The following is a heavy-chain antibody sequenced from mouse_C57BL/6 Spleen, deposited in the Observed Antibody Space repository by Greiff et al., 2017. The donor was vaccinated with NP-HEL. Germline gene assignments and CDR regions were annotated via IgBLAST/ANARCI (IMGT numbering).Heavy chain of an antibody. CDR2: ISSGGSYT. CDR1: GFTFSSYG. J-gene: IGHJ2*01. D-gene: IGHD2-4*01. Sequence: EVQLVESGGDLVKPGGSLKLSCAASGFTFSSYGMSWVRQTPDKRLEWVATISSGGSYTYYPDSVKGRFTISRDNAKNTLYLQMSSLKSEDTAMYYCARHVMITRRYYFDYWGQGTTLTVSS. CDR3: ARHVMITRRYYFDY. V-gene: IGHV5-6*01.